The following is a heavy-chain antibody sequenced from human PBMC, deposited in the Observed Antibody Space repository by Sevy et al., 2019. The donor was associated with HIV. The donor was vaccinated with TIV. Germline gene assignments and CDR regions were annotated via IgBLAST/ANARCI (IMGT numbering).Heavy chain of an antibody. Sequence: GGSLRLSCAASGFTFSNAWMSWVRQAPGKGLEWVGRIRSKTDDGTADYTEPVKGRFTISRDDSRNMLHLQMDALKSEDTCMYYCTTSRDWGQGTQVTVSS. J-gene: IGHJ4*02. CDR1: GFTFSNAW. CDR2: IRSKTDDGTA. CDR3: TTSRD. V-gene: IGHV3-15*01.